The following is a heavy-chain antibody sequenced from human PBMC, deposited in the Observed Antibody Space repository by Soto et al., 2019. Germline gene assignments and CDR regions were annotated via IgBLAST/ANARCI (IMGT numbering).Heavy chain of an antibody. CDR3: ARVGIAARLEGWFDP. J-gene: IGHJ5*02. D-gene: IGHD6-6*01. CDR1: GDSISSGGYS. V-gene: IGHV4-30-2*01. CDR2: IYHSGST. Sequence: PPQTLFLTCAVSGDSISSGGYSGRWIRQPLGKGLEWIGYIYHSGSTYYNQSLKRRVTISVDRSKNQFSLKLSSVTAADTAVYYCARVGIAARLEGWFDPWGQGTLLTVSS.